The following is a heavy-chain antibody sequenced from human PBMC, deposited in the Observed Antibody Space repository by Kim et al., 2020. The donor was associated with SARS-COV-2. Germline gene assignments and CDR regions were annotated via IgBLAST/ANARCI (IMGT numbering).Heavy chain of an antibody. CDR1: GFSLSTYG. J-gene: IGHJ6*02. Sequence: VGSLRLSCGASGFSLSTYGLHWVRQAPDRGLECVAIISHDGNDKYYGDPVKGRFTISRDNSKNTVHLQMSSLRAEDTAVYYCTREPCSGGSCFGMDVWG. CDR3: TREPCSGGSCFGMDV. V-gene: IGHV3-30*03. D-gene: IGHD2-15*01. CDR2: ISHDGNDK.